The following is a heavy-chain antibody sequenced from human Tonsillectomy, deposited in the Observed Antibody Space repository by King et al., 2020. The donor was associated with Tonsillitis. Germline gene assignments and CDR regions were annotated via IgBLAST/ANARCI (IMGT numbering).Heavy chain of an antibody. V-gene: IGHV3-30*04. J-gene: IGHJ3*02. CDR2: ISYDGSNK. D-gene: IGHD3-10*01. CDR3: ARDRSPTYYYGSGILGDAFDI. CDR1: GFTFSSYA. Sequence: VQLVESGGGVVQPGRSLRLSCAASGFTFSSYAMHWVRQAPGKGLEWVAVISYDGSNKYYADSVKGRFTISRDNSKNTLYLQMNSLRAEDTAVYYCARDRSPTYYYGSGILGDAFDIWGQGTMVTVSS.